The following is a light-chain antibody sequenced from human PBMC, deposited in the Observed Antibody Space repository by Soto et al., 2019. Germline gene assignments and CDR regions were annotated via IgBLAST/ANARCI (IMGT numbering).Light chain of an antibody. V-gene: IGKV3-20*01. J-gene: IGKJ5*01. CDR3: QQYGSSPPIT. CDR1: QSVSSSY. Sequence: EIVLTHSPGTLSLSPGERAALSGSAGQSVSSSYLAWYQQKPGQAPRLLIYGASSRATGIPDRFSGSGSGTDFTLTISRLEPEDFAVYYCQQYGSSPPITFGQGTRWRL. CDR2: GAS.